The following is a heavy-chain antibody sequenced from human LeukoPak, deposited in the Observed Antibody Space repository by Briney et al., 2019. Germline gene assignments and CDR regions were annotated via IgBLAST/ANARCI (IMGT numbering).Heavy chain of an antibody. CDR2: IYPGDSDT. J-gene: IGHJ5*02. V-gene: IGHV5-51*01. Sequence: GESLKISCKGSGYSFTSYWIGWVRQMPGKGLEWMGIIYPGDSDTRYSPSFQGQVTISADKSISTAYLQWSSLKASDTAMYYCARLARIVVVVAATTDNWFDPWGQGTLVTVSS. CDR3: ARLARIVVVVAATTDNWFDP. CDR1: GYSFTSYW. D-gene: IGHD2-15*01.